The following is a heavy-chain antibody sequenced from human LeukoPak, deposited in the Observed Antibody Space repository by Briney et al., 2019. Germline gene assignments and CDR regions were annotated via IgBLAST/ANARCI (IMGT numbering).Heavy chain of an antibody. Sequence: GGSLRLSCAASGFTFSSYAMGWVRQAPGKGVEWVSAITARGGNTYYAYSVKGRFTISRDNSKNTLYLQVNSLRAEDTAVYYCAKGNGYSYGRYYFDYWGQGTLVTVSS. CDR1: GFTFSSYA. D-gene: IGHD5-18*01. V-gene: IGHV3-23*01. CDR3: AKGNGYSYGRYYFDY. J-gene: IGHJ4*02. CDR2: ITARGGNT.